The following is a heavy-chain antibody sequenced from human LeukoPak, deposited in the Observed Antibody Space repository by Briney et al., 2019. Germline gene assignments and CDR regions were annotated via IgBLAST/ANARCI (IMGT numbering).Heavy chain of an antibody. V-gene: IGHV3-43*02. D-gene: IGHD3-10*01. CDR1: GFTFDDYA. J-gene: IGHJ4*02. CDR2: ISGDGGST. Sequence: GGSLRLSCAASGFTFDDYAMHWVPHAPGKGLEWASLISGDGGSTYYADSVKGRFTISRDNSKNSLYLQMNSLRTEDTALYYCAKDPTRITMVRGVEKLDYWGQGTLVTVSS. CDR3: AKDPTRITMVRGVEKLDY.